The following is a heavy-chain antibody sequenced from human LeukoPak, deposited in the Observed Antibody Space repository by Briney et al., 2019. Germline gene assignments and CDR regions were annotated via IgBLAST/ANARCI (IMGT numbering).Heavy chain of an antibody. Sequence: VASVKVSCKASGYTFTSYDINWVRQATGQGLEWMGWMNPNSGNTGYAQKFQGRVTMTRNTSISTAYMELSSLRSEDTAVYYCARAYTGHYIGGFDYWGQGTLVTVSS. D-gene: IGHD3-16*01. CDR2: MNPNSGNT. CDR1: GYTFTSYD. CDR3: ARAYTGHYIGGFDY. J-gene: IGHJ4*02. V-gene: IGHV1-8*01.